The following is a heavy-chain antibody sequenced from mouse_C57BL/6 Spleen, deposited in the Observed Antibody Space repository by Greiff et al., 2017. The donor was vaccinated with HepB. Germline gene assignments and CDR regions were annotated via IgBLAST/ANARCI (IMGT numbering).Heavy chain of an antibody. CDR1: GYTFTDYY. CDR3: AILHISKTGYFDV. D-gene: IGHD1-3*01. V-gene: IGHV1-26*01. J-gene: IGHJ1*03. Sequence: EVQLQQSGPELVKPGASVKISCKASGYTFTDYYMNWVKQSHGKSLEWIGDINPNTGGTSYNQKFKGKATLTVDKSSSTADMHLRSLTSEDSAVYYCAILHISKTGYFDVWGTGTTVTVSS. CDR2: INPNTGGT.